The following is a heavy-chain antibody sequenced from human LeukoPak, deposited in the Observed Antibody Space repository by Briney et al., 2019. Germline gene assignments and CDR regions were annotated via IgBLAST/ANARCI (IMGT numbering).Heavy chain of an antibody. CDR1: GGTFISYA. Sequence: GASVKVSCKASGGTFISYAISWVRQAPGQGLEWMGGIIPIFGTASYAQKFQGRVTITADESTSTAYMELSSLRSEDTAVYYCARVQSPPTNWFDPWGQGTLVTVSS. CDR3: ARVQSPPTNWFDP. D-gene: IGHD5-24*01. V-gene: IGHV1-69*01. CDR2: IIPIFGTA. J-gene: IGHJ5*02.